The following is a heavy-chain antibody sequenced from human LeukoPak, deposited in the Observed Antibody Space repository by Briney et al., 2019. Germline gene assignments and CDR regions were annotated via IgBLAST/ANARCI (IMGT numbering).Heavy chain of an antibody. J-gene: IGHJ6*03. D-gene: IGHD5-24*01. CDR2: TNSDGSST. CDR3: ARDHMAVYYYYYMDV. CDR1: GFTFSSYW. Sequence: PGGSLRLSCAASGFTFSSYWMHWVRQAPGKGLVWVSRTNSDGSSTSYADSVKGRFTISRDNAKNTLYLQMNSLRAEDTAVYYCARDHMAVYYYYYMDVWGKGTTVTVSS. V-gene: IGHV3-74*01.